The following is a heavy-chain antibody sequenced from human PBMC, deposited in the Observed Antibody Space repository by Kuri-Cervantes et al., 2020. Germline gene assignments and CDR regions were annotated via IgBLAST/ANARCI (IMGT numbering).Heavy chain of an antibody. CDR3: ARTRRGVVVPAVYYYYMDV. V-gene: IGHV3-7*02. D-gene: IGHD2-2*01. CDR1: GFTFSSYW. J-gene: IGHJ6*03. Sequence: GGSLRLSCAASGFTFSSYWMSWVRQAPGKGLEWVANIKQDGSEKYYVGSVKGRFTISRDNAKNSLYLQMNSLRAEDTAVYYCARTRRGVVVPAVYYYYMDVWGTGTTVTVSS. CDR2: IKQDGSEK.